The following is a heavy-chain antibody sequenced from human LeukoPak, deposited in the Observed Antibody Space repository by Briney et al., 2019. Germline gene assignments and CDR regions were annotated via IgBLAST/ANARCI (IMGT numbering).Heavy chain of an antibody. Sequence: SETLSLTCTVSGGSITNSYWSWIRQPAGKRLEWIGRVHTTGSTNYNPSFISRVTVSIDTSKTQFSLKLTSVTAADTAVYYCARDPNSALWGQGILVTVSS. CDR2: VHTTGST. J-gene: IGHJ4*02. V-gene: IGHV4-4*07. CDR3: ARDPNSAL. CDR1: GGSITNSY. D-gene: IGHD4-23*01.